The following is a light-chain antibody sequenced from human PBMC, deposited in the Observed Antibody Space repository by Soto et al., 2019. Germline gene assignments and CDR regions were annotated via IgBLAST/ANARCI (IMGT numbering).Light chain of an antibody. Sequence: DIQMTQSPSTLSASVGDRVTITCRASQTLSSWLAWYQHKPGKAPELLIYDVSSLASGVPSRFSGSGSGTEFTLTISSLQPDDFATYYCQQYNGYPLTFGGGTKVEIK. J-gene: IGKJ4*01. CDR2: DVS. V-gene: IGKV1-5*01. CDR1: QTLSSW. CDR3: QQYNGYPLT.